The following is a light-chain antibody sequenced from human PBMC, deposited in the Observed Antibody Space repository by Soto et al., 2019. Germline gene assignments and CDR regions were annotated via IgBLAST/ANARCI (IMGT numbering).Light chain of an antibody. CDR2: DNN. Sequence: QSVLTQPPSVSAAPGQKVTISCSGSSSNIGNNYVSWYQQLPGTAPKLLIYDNNKRPSGIPDRVSGSKSGTSATLGITGLQTGDEADYYCGTWDSSLSAVAFGRGTKLTVL. CDR1: SSNIGNNY. CDR3: GTWDSSLSAVA. V-gene: IGLV1-51*01. J-gene: IGLJ2*01.